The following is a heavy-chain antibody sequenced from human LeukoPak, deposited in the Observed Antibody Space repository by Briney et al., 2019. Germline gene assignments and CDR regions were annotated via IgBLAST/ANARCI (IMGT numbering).Heavy chain of an antibody. Sequence: SETLSLTCAVYGGPFSGYFWSWIRQSPGKGLEWIGDIHHSGSTNSNPSLKSRLTMSIDTSKNQFSLKLNSVTAADTAIYYCARRPNPANIAARQRAFDLWGQGTLVTVSS. V-gene: IGHV4-34*01. D-gene: IGHD6-6*01. CDR2: IHHSGST. J-gene: IGHJ3*01. CDR3: ARRPNPANIAARQRAFDL. CDR1: GGPFSGYF.